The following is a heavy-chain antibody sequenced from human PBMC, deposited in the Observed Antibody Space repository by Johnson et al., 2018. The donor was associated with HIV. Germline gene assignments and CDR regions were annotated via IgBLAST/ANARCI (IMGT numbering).Heavy chain of an antibody. CDR1: GFTVSSNY. Sequence: VQLVESGGGLVQPGRSLRLSCAASGFTVSSNYMSWVRQAPGKGLEWVSVIYSGGSTYYADSVKGRFTISRDNSKNTLSLQMNTLRAEDTAVYYCAKEMYYFNSGNHFDAFHVWGQGTLVTVSS. CDR2: IYSGGST. CDR3: AKEMYYFNSGNHFDAFHV. V-gene: IGHV3-66*02. D-gene: IGHD3-10*01. J-gene: IGHJ3*01.